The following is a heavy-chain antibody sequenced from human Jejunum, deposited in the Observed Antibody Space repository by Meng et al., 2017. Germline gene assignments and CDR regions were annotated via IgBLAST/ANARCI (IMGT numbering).Heavy chain of an antibody. CDR2: IHPGIADT. Sequence: GESLKISCKASGYSFTSYWIGWVRQKPGKGLEWMGVIHPGIADTRYSPSFQGHVTISADTSISTAYLQWSNLKASDTAIYFYVSGSSSLDSTGYYYGPHFEYWGQGTLVTVSS. CDR1: GYSFTSYW. J-gene: IGHJ4*02. CDR3: VSGSSSLDSTGYYYGPHFEY. D-gene: IGHD3-22*01. V-gene: IGHV5-51*01.